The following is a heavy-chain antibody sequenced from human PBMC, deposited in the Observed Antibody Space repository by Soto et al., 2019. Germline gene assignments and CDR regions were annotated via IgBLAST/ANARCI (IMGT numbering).Heavy chain of an antibody. Sequence: GASVKVSCKTSGSSFITNAMHWVRQAPGQRLEWLGWIKPGTGTTKYSQKFQGRVNITRDTSASTAYLELSTLRSEDTAVYFCARGVGSSSSYRYGMELWRQGTTVTGS. CDR1: GSSFITNA. V-gene: IGHV1-3*01. CDR2: IKPGTGTT. J-gene: IGHJ6*02. D-gene: IGHD4-4*01. CDR3: ARGVGSSSSYRYGMEL.